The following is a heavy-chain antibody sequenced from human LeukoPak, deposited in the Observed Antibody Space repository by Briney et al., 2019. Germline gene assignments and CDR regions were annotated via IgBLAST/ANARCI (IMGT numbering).Heavy chain of an antibody. CDR3: ARLLKPAYYDFWSGYFY. Sequence: GGSLRLSCAASGFTFDDYAMHWVRQAPGKGLEWVSGISWNSGSIGYADSVKGRFTISRDNAKNSLYLQMNSLRAEDTAMYYCARLLKPAYYDFWSGYFYWGQGTLVTVSS. CDR1: GFTFDDYA. D-gene: IGHD3-3*01. CDR2: ISWNSGSI. V-gene: IGHV3-9*01. J-gene: IGHJ4*02.